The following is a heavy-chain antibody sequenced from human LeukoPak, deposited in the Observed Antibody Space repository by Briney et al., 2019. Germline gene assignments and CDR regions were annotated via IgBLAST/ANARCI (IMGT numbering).Heavy chain of an antibody. J-gene: IGHJ4*02. V-gene: IGHV4-59*08. CDR1: GGSISSYY. D-gene: IGHD2-15*01. Sequence: PSETLSLTCTVSGGSISSYYWSWIRQPPGKGLEWIGFFSYSGSANYNPSLKSRVTISVDTSKNQFSLKLSSVTAADTAVYYCARLIYCSGGSCSFDYWGQGTLVTVSS. CDR3: ARLIYCSGGSCSFDY. CDR2: FSYSGSA.